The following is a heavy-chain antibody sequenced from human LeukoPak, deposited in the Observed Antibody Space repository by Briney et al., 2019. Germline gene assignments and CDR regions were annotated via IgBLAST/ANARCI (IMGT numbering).Heavy chain of an antibody. CDR3: ARWYCSTTTCYYLDH. CDR1: GGSISSYY. Sequence: KPSETLSLTCTVSGGSISSYYWSWIRQPPGRGLEYIGHVYYSGNTDYNPSLKSRVTMSVDTSKNQFSLRLNSVTAADTAVYYCARWYCSTTTCYYLDHWGQGTLVTVSS. V-gene: IGHV4-59*01. D-gene: IGHD2-2*01. CDR2: VYYSGNT. J-gene: IGHJ4*02.